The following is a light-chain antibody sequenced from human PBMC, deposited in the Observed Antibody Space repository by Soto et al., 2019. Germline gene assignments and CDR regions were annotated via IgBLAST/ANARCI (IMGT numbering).Light chain of an antibody. CDR1: SSDIGRYNY. CDR2: EVS. J-gene: IGLJ2*01. CDR3: CSYAGSYTFVV. Sequence: QSALSQPASVSGSPGQSITISCTGTSSDIGRYNYVSWYQQHPGMAPQLLIYEVSDRPSGVSNRFSGSKSGNTASLTISGLQAEDEADYYCCSYAGSYTFVVFGGGTKLTVL. V-gene: IGLV2-14*01.